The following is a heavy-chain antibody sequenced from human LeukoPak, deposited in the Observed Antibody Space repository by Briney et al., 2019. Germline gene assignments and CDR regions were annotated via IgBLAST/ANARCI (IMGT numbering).Heavy chain of an antibody. CDR2: ISSSSSYI. V-gene: IGHV3-21*01. Sequence: GGSLRLSCAASGFTFSSYSMNWVRQAPGKGLGWVSSISSSSSYIYYADSVKGRFTISRDNAKNSLYLQMNSLRAEDTAVYYCARDPKNFLWFGDTQSMDYWGQGTLVTVSS. CDR3: ARDPKNFLWFGDTQSMDY. J-gene: IGHJ4*02. CDR1: GFTFSSYS. D-gene: IGHD3-10*01.